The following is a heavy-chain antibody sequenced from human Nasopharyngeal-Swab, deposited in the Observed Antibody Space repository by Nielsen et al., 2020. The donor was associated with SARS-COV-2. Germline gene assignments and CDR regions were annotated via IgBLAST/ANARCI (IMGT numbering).Heavy chain of an antibody. J-gene: IGHJ5*02. Sequence: SETLSLTCTVSGGSISSSSYYWGWIRQPPGKGREWIGRIYYSGSTYYNPSLKSRVTISVDTSKNQYPLKLSSVTAADTAVYYCAGPCDDSSGYDAWFDPWGQGTLVTVSS. CDR3: AGPCDDSSGYDAWFDP. CDR1: GGSISSSSYY. CDR2: IYYSGST. V-gene: IGHV4-39*01. D-gene: IGHD3-22*01.